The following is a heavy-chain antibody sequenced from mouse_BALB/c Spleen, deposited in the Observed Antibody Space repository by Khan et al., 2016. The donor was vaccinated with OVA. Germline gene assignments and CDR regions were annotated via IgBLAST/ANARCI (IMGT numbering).Heavy chain of an antibody. CDR3: TREEALYYFDS. CDR2: IYPGTDNT. D-gene: IGHD3-2*02. J-gene: IGHJ2*01. CDR1: GYIFTSYW. Sequence: QIQLVQSGAELVRPGTSVKLSCKTSGYIFTSYWIHWVKQRSGQGLEWIARIYPGTDNTYYSEKFKDKATLTADKSSSTAYLQLSSLKSEDSAVFFCTREEALYYFDSWGKGTTLTVSS. V-gene: IGHV1-76*01.